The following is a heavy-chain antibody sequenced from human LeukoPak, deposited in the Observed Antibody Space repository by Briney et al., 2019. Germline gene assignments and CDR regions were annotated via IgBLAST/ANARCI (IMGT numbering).Heavy chain of an antibody. D-gene: IGHD7-27*01. V-gene: IGHV3-23*01. CDR2: ISGSGGST. J-gene: IGHJ4*02. Sequence: GGSLRLSCTASASTFSSYAMSWVRQAPGKGLEWVSVISGSGGSTFYADSAKGRLSFSSDNSKNTVYLRMNSMRAEDTAVYYCATGGLGISAFEYWGQGTLVTVSS. CDR1: ASTFSSYA. CDR3: ATGGLGISAFEY.